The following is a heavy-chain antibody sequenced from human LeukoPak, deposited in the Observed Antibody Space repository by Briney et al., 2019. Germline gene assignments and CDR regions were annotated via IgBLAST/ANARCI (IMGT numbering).Heavy chain of an antibody. CDR3: ARVIGYCSSTSCFGYFDY. V-gene: IGHV4-59*08. Sequence: GSLRLSCAASGFTVSSNYMSWIRQPPGKGLEWVGYIYYSGSTNHNPSLKSRVTTSVDTSKNQLSLKLSSVTAADTAVYYCARVIGYCSSTSCFGYFDYWGQGTLVTVSS. CDR1: GFTVSSNY. D-gene: IGHD2-2*01. CDR2: IYYSGST. J-gene: IGHJ4*02.